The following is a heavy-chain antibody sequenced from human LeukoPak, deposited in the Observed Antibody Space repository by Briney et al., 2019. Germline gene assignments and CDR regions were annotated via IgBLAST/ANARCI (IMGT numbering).Heavy chain of an antibody. J-gene: IGHJ3*02. Sequence: ASVKVSCKASGYTFTSYGISWVRQAPGQGLEWMGWISAYNGNTNYEQKHQGRVTMTTDTSTSTAYMELRSLRSDDTAVYYCASLKNSYDSSGYLVTDAFDIWGQGTMVTVSS. CDR1: GYTFTSYG. CDR2: ISAYNGNT. V-gene: IGHV1-18*01. D-gene: IGHD3-22*01. CDR3: ASLKNSYDSSGYLVTDAFDI.